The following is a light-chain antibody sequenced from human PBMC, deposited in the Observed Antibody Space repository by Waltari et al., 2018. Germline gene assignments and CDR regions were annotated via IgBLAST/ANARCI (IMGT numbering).Light chain of an antibody. CDR2: DVS. J-gene: IGLJ3*02. CDR3: SSYTSSSTRV. Sequence: QSALTQPASVSGSPGQSITISCTGTSSDVGGYNYVSWYQQHPGKAHKLMIYDVSKRPSGFSNRFSGSKSGNTASLTISGLQAEDEADYYCSSYTSSSTRVFGGGTKLTVL. V-gene: IGLV2-14*01. CDR1: SSDVGGYNY.